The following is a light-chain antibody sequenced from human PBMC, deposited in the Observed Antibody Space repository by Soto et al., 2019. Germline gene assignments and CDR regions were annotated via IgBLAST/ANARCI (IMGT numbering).Light chain of an antibody. CDR2: EAS. Sequence: DIQMPRSPSTLSAWLVARGTIXFRASQSIINWLAWYQQKPGRAPKLLIYEASTLQRGVPSRFSGSGSGTEFTLNISSLQPEDFATYYCQQYDISSGTFGQGTKVDI. CDR3: QQYDISSGT. V-gene: IGKV1-5*03. J-gene: IGKJ1*01. CDR1: QSIINW.